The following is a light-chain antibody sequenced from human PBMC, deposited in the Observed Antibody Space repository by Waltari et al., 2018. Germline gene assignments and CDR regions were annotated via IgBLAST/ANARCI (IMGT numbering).Light chain of an antibody. J-gene: IGKJ2*01. V-gene: IGKV1-9*01. CDR3: QQLNSYPHT. CDR2: AAS. CDR1: QGIGSY. Sequence: DIQLTQSPSFLSASVGARVTITCRASQGIGSYLAWYQQKPGKAPKLLIYAASTLQSGVPSRFSGSGSGTEFTLTISSLQPEDFATYYCQQLNSYPHTFGRGTKLEIK.